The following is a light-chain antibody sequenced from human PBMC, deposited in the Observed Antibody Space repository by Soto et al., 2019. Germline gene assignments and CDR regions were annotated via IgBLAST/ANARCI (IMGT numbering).Light chain of an antibody. CDR3: QQYNDDWT. CDR1: QSISSW. CDR2: KAS. J-gene: IGKJ1*01. V-gene: IGKV1-5*03. Sequence: IHMTQSPSTLSASVGDRVTITCRASQSISSWLAWYQQKPGQAPKLLIYKASTLQSGVPSRFSGSGSGTEFTLAISSLQPDDSATYYCQQYNDDWTFGQGTKVDIK.